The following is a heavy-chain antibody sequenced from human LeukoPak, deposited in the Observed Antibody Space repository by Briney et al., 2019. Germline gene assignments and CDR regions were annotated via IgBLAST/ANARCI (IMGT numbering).Heavy chain of an antibody. J-gene: IGHJ4*02. CDR2: IYHSGST. CDR3: ARLAIQTGSAFDY. V-gene: IGHV4-4*02. Sequence: PSGTLSLTCAVSGGSISSSNWWSWVRQPPGKGLEWIGEIYHSGSTNYNPSLKSRVTISVDESKNQFSLKLSSVTAADTAVYYCARLAIQTGSAFDYWGQGTLVTVSS. D-gene: IGHD3-9*01. CDR1: GGSISSSNW.